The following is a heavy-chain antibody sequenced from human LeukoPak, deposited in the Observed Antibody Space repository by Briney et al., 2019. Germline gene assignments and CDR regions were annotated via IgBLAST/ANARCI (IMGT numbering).Heavy chain of an antibody. J-gene: IGHJ4*02. CDR3: ARVLAAAGAIDY. D-gene: IGHD6-13*01. V-gene: IGHV4-34*01. CDR1: GGSFSSYY. Sequence: SETLSLTCAVYGGSFSSYYWSWIRQPPGKGLEWLGEINHSGSTNYNPSLKSRVTISVDTSKNQFSLKLSSVTAADTAVYYCARVLAAAGAIDYWGQGTLVTVSS. CDR2: INHSGST.